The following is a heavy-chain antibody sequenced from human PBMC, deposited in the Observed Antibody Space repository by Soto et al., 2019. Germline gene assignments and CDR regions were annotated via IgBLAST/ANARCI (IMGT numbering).Heavy chain of an antibody. CDR3: ARDGSEHTKGWRAFDI. CDR2: IYYSGST. CDR1: GGSISSYY. V-gene: IGHV4-59*01. J-gene: IGHJ3*02. D-gene: IGHD2-15*01. Sequence: SETLSLTCTVSGGSISSYYWSWIRQPPGKGLEWIGYIYYSGSTNYNPSLKSRVTISVDTSKNQFSLKLSSVTAADTAVYYCARDGSEHTKGWRAFDIWGQGTMVTVSS.